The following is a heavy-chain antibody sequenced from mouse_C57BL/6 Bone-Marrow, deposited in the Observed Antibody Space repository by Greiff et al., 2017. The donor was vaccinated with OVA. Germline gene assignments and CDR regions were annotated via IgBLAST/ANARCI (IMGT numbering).Heavy chain of an antibody. CDR2: IWSGGST. Sequence: QVQLKQSGPVLVQPSQSLSITCTVSGFSLTSYGVHWVRQSPGKGLEWLGVIWSGGSTDYNAAFIPRLSISKDNSKSQVFFKMNSLQADDTAIYYCARPALYYGPWYFDVWGTGTTVTVSS. CDR3: ARPALYYGPWYFDV. CDR1: GFSLTSYG. V-gene: IGHV2-2*01. D-gene: IGHD2-1*01. J-gene: IGHJ1*03.